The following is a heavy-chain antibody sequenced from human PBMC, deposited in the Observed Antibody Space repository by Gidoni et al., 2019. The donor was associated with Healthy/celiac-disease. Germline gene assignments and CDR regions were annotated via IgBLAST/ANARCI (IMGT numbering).Heavy chain of an antibody. CDR2: IRGSGGST. V-gene: IGHV3-23*01. D-gene: IGHD3-22*01. J-gene: IGHJ4*02. CDR3: AKGGPFNDDSSGSYYFDY. Sequence: EVQLLESGGGLVQTGGSLRLSCAASGINFSSYAMSLVRQAPGKGLEWFSAIRGSGGSTYYADSVKGRFTISRDNAKNTLYLQMNSLRAEDTAVYYCAKGGPFNDDSSGSYYFDYWGQGTLVTVSS. CDR1: GINFSSYA.